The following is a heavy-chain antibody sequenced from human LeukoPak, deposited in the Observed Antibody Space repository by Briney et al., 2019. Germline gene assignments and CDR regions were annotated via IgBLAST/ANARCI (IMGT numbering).Heavy chain of an antibody. CDR3: ARSCSGGNCYADH. D-gene: IGHD2-15*01. CDR1: GFTFRSYG. V-gene: IGHV3-30*02. CDR2: VRNDGSNR. J-gene: IGHJ5*02. Sequence: GGSLRLSCAASGFTFRSYGMHWVRQAPGKGLEWVAFVRNDGSNRYYGDSVKGRFTISRDNSKNMLYLQMNSLRAEDTAVYYCARSCSGGNCYADHWGQGTLVTVSS.